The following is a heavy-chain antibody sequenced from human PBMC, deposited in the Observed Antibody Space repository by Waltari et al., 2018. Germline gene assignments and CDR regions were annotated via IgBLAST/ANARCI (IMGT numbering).Heavy chain of an antibody. D-gene: IGHD6-19*01. J-gene: IGHJ4*02. Sequence: QLQLQESGPGLVKPSETLSLTCTVSGGSISSSSYYWGWIRQPPGKGLEWIGSIYYSGSTYYNPSLKSRVTISVDTSKNQFSLKLSSVTAADTAVYYCATPRYSSGWYRQYYFDYWGQGTLVIVSS. CDR1: GGSISSSSYY. CDR2: IYYSGST. V-gene: IGHV4-39*01. CDR3: ATPRYSSGWYRQYYFDY.